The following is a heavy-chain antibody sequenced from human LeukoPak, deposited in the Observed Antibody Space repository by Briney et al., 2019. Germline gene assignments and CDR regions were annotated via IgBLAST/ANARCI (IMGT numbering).Heavy chain of an antibody. CDR1: GFTFSSYA. Sequence: GGSLRLSCAASGFTFSSYAMHWVRQAPGKGLEWVAVISYDGSNKYYADSVKGRFIISRDNSKNTLYLQMNSLRAEDTAVYYCARVPTRSSGYYGNYWGQGTLVTVSS. CDR2: ISYDGSNK. V-gene: IGHV3-30*04. CDR3: ARVPTRSSGYYGNY. D-gene: IGHD3-22*01. J-gene: IGHJ4*02.